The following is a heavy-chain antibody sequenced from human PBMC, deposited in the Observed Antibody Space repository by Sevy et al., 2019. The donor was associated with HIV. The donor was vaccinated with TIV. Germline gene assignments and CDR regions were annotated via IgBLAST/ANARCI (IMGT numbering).Heavy chain of an antibody. D-gene: IGHD3-22*01. CDR1: GFTFSSYA. CDR3: ARATRDYYNYYYYGMDV. J-gene: IGHJ6*02. V-gene: IGHV3-30-3*01. Sequence: GGSLRLSCAASGFTFSSYAMHWVRQAPGKGLEWVAVISYDGSNKYYADSVKGRFTISRDNSKNTLYLQMNSLRAEDTAVYYCARATRDYYNYYYYGMDVWGQGTTVTVSS. CDR2: ISYDGSNK.